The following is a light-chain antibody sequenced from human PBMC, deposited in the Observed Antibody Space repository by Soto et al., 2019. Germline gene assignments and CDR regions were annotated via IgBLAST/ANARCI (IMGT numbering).Light chain of an antibody. J-gene: IGKJ1*01. CDR2: AAS. Sequence: AIRMTQSPSSFSASTGDRVTITCRASQGISSYLAWYQQKPGKAPKLLIYAASTLQSGVPSRFSGRGSGTDFTLTISCLQSEDFATYYCQQYYSYPWTVGQGTKVDIK. CDR1: QGISSY. V-gene: IGKV1-8*01. CDR3: QQYYSYPWT.